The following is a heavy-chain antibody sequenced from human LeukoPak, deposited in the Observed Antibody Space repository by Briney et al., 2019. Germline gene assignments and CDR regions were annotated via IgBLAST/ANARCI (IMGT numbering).Heavy chain of an antibody. CDR1: GGSIRSYY. CDR3: AGIPIVVVPAALAFDI. Sequence: SETLSLTCTVSGGSIRSYYWSWIRQPPGKGLEWIGYIYYSGSTNYNPSLKSRVSISVDTSKKQFSMKLSSVTAADTAVYYCAGIPIVVVPAALAFDIWGQGTMVTVSS. CDR2: IYYSGST. J-gene: IGHJ3*02. V-gene: IGHV4-59*12. D-gene: IGHD2-2*01.